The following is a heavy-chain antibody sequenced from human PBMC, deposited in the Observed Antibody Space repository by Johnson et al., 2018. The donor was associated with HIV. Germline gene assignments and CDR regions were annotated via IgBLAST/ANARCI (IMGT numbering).Heavy chain of an antibody. V-gene: IGHV3-30-3*01. CDR3: ARERIGYSSSGDAFDI. Sequence: QEQLVESGGGVVQPGRSLRLSCAASGFTFSSYAMHWVRQPPGKGLEWVAVISYGGNKQYYADSVKGRFTISRDNAKNSLYLQMNSLRAEDTDVYYCARERIGYSSSGDAFDIWGQETVVTVSS. J-gene: IGHJ3*02. CDR2: ISYGGNKQ. CDR1: GFTFSSYA. D-gene: IGHD6-13*01.